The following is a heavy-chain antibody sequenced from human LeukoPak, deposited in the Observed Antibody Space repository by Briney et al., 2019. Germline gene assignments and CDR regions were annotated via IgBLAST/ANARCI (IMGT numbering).Heavy chain of an antibody. Sequence: GASVKVSCKASGYTFTGYYMHWVRQAPGQGLEWMGWINPNSGGTNYAQKFQGRVTMTRDTSISTAYMELSRLRSDDTAVYYCAREWAYSGNLIRTPTLGYFDYWGQGTLVTVSS. J-gene: IGHJ4*02. CDR1: GYTFTGYY. V-gene: IGHV1-2*02. CDR3: AREWAYSGNLIRTPTLGYFDY. D-gene: IGHD1-26*01. CDR2: INPNSGGT.